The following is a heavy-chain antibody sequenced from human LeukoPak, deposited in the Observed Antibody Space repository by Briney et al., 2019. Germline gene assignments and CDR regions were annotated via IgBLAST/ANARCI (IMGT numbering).Heavy chain of an antibody. CDR1: GGSISSGGYY. CDR3: ARCSGRTNVGAFDI. Sequence: SETLSLTCTVSGGSISSGGYYWSWIRQPPGKGLESIGYIYHSGSTYYNPSLKSRVTISVDRSKNQFSLKLSSVTAADTAVYYCARCSGRTNVGAFDIWGQGTMVTVSS. CDR2: IYHSGST. J-gene: IGHJ3*02. D-gene: IGHD1-7*01. V-gene: IGHV4-30-2*01.